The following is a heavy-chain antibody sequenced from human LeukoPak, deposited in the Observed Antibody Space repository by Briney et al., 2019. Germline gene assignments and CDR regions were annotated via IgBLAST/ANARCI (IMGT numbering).Heavy chain of an antibody. CDR1: GYTFTGYY. D-gene: IGHD3-3*01. CDR2: INPNSGGT. V-gene: IGHV1-2*02. J-gene: IGHJ4*02. Sequence: ASVKVSCKASGYTFTGYYMHWVRQAPGQGLEWMGWINPNSGGTNYAQKSQGRVTMTRDTSISTAYMELSRLRSDDTAVYYCAKPHYDFWSGYYEGSTNYFDYWGQGTLVTVSS. CDR3: AKPHYDFWSGYYEGSTNYFDY.